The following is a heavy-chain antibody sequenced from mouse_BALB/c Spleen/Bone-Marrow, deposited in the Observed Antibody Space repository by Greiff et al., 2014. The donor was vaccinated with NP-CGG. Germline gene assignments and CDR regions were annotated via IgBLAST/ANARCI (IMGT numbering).Heavy chain of an antibody. CDR3: TRDRGVQGYAMDY. CDR2: ISDGGSYI. J-gene: IGHJ4*01. V-gene: IGHV5-4*02. Sequence: DVMLVESGGGLVKPGGSLKLSCAASGFTFSDFYMYWVRQTPEKRLEWVATISDGGSYIYYPDSVKGRFTISRDDAKNNLYLQMSSLESEDTAMYYCTRDRGVQGYAMDYWGQGTSVTVSS. D-gene: IGHD2-14*01. CDR1: GFTFSDFY.